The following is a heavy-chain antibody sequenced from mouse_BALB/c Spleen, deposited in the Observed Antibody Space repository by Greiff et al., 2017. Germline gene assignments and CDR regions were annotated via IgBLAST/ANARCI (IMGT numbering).Heavy chain of an antibody. CDR3: ARSPTGTGYYYAMDY. J-gene: IGHJ4*01. Sequence: EVKLMESGGGLVQPGGSRKLSCAASGFTFSSFGMHWVRQAPEKGLEWVAYISSGSSTIYYADTVKGRFTISRDNPKNTLFLQMTSLRSEDTALYYCARSPTGTGYYYAMDYWGQGTSVTVSS. CDR1: GFTFSSFG. V-gene: IGHV5-17*02. D-gene: IGHD4-1*02. CDR2: ISSGSSTI.